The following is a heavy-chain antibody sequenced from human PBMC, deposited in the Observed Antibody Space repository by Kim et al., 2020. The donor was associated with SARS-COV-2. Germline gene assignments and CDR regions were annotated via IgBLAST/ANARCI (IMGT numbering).Heavy chain of an antibody. Sequence: VKGRFTISRDNSKNTLYLQMNSLSAEDTAVYYCAKDRMYYYGSGRDWFDPWGQGTLVTVSS. D-gene: IGHD3-10*01. V-gene: IGHV3-23*01. CDR3: AKDRMYYYGSGRDWFDP. J-gene: IGHJ5*02.